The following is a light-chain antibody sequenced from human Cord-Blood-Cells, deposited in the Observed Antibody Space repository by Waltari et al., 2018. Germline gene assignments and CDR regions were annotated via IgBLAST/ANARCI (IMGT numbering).Light chain of an antibody. V-gene: IGKV1-33*01. Sequence: DIQMTQSPSSLSASVGDRVTIPCQASQDISNYLNWYQQKPVKAPKLLIYDASNLETGVPSRFSGSGSGTDFTFTISSLQPEDMATYDCQQYDNLPITFGQGTRLEIK. CDR2: DAS. CDR3: QQYDNLPIT. J-gene: IGKJ5*01. CDR1: QDISNY.